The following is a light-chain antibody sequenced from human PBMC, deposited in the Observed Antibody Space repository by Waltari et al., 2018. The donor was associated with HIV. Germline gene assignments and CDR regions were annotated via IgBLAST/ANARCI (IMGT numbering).Light chain of an antibody. Sequence: QSALAQPASVSGSPGQTITISCTGVASGPYKAVSWYQHRPGQAPKVIIYEVSNRPLGVSPRFSGSKSANTASLTISGLQFEDEADYFCTSYLSSATPEFGGGTRLTVL. J-gene: IGLJ3*02. CDR3: TSYLSSATPE. CDR2: EVS. CDR1: ASGPYKA. V-gene: IGLV2-14*01.